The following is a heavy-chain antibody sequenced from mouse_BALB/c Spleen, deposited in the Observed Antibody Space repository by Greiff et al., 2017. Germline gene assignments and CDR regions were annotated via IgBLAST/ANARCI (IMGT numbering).Heavy chain of an antibody. CDR1: GYTFTSYW. Sequence: DLVKPGASVKLSCKASGYTFTSYWINWIKQRPGQGLEWIGRIAPGSGSTYYNEMFKGKATLTVDTSSSTAYIQLSSLSSEDSAVYFCARYDYDFAYWGQGTLVTVSA. J-gene: IGHJ3*01. V-gene: IGHV1S41*01. CDR2: IAPGSGST. CDR3: ARYDYDFAY. D-gene: IGHD2-4*01.